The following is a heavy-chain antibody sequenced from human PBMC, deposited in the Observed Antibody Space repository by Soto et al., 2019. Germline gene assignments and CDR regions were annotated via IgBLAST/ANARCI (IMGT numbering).Heavy chain of an antibody. D-gene: IGHD2-21*01. CDR2: IKEDGSEA. CDR3: ARELQSSFCSPTTCYFYGMDV. J-gene: IGHJ6*02. Sequence: KLVESGGGLVQPGGSLRLSCAASGFNFGTFWMSWVRQAPGKGLEWVASIKEDGSEAYYVDSVKGRFTISRDNAKNSLYLQLNRLGVEDTAIYYCARELQSSFCSPTTCYFYGMDVWGQGTTVTVSS. V-gene: IGHV3-7*01. CDR1: GFNFGTFW.